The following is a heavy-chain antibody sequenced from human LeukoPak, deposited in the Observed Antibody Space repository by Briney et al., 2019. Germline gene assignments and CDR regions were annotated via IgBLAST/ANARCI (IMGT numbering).Heavy chain of an antibody. J-gene: IGHJ4*02. Sequence: SETLSLTCAVYGGSFSGYYWSWIRQPPGKGLEWIGEINHSGSTNYNPSLKSRVTISVDTSKNQFSLKLSSVTAADTAMYYCARERGRFFYFDYWGQGTLVTVSS. CDR3: ARERGRFFYFDY. CDR2: INHSGST. V-gene: IGHV4-34*01. D-gene: IGHD3-3*01. CDR1: GGSFSGYY.